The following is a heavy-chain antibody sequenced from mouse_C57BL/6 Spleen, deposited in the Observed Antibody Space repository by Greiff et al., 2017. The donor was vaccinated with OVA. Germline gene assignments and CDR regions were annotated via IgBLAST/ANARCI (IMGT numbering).Heavy chain of an antibody. CDR1: GFTFSSYG. V-gene: IGHV5-6*02. CDR2: ISSGGSYT. J-gene: IGHJ1*03. CDR3: ARQIYYYGSSYEYFDV. D-gene: IGHD1-1*01. Sequence: DVMLVESGGDLVKPGGSLKLSCAASGFTFSSYGMSWVRQTPDKRLEWVATISSGGSYTYYPDSVKGRFTISRDNAKNTLYLQMSSLKSEDTAMYYCARQIYYYGSSYEYFDVWGTGTTVTVSS.